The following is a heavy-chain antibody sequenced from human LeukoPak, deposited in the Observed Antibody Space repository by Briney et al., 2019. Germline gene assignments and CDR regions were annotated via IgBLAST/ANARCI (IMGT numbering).Heavy chain of an antibody. CDR1: GFTFTSFG. V-gene: IGHV1-18*01. D-gene: IGHD4-11*01. CDR2: ISAYNGNT. Sequence: ASVKVSCKASGFTFTSFGFSWVRQAPGQGLEWVGWISAYNGNTNYAQNLQGRVTMTTDASTSTVYMELRSLRSDDTAMYYCGRWRESSNWPPGYLQYWGQGTLVTVSS. J-gene: IGHJ1*01. CDR3: GRWRESSNWPPGYLQY.